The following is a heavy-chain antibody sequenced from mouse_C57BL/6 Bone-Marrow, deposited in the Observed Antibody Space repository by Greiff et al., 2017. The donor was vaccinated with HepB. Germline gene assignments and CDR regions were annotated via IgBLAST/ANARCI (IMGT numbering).Heavy chain of an antibody. CDR3: ARVGGLRRTGDWYFDV. J-gene: IGHJ1*03. CDR1: GFTFSSYA. CDR2: ISDGGSYT. D-gene: IGHD2-2*01. Sequence: EVHLVESGGGLVKPGGSLKLSCAASGFTFSSYAMSWVRQTPEKRLEWVATISDGGSYTYYPDNVKGRFTISRDNAKNNLYLQMSHLKSEDTAMYYCARVGGLRRTGDWYFDVWGTGTTVTVSS. V-gene: IGHV5-4*01.